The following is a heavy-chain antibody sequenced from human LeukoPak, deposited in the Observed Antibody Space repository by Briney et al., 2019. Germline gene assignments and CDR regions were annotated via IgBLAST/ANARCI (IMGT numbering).Heavy chain of an antibody. CDR3: ARHYIGAVGDYVAGAFDI. D-gene: IGHD4-17*01. CDR2: IYPGDSDT. CDR1: GCSFTSYW. V-gene: IGHV5-51*01. J-gene: IGHJ3*02. Sequence: GESLKISCKGSGCSFTSYWIGWVRQMPGKGLEWMGTIYPGDSDTRYSPSFQGQVTISADKSISTAYLQWSSLKASDTAMYYCARHYIGAVGDYVAGAFDIWGQGTMVTASS.